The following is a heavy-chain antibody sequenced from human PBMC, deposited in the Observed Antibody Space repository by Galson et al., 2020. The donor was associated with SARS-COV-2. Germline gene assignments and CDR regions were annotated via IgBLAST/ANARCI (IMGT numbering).Heavy chain of an antibody. V-gene: IGHV1-69*01. J-gene: IGHJ6*02. D-gene: IGHD5-12*01. Sequence: APGQGLEWMGGIIPIFGTANYAQKFQGRVTITADESTSTAYMELSSLRSEDTAVYYCVAGLEWLRFGGMDVWGQGTTVTVSS. CDR3: VAGLEWLRFGGMDV. CDR2: IIPIFGTA.